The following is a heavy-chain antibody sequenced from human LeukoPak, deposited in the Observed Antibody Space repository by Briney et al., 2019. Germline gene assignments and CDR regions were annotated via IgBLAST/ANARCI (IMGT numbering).Heavy chain of an antibody. D-gene: IGHD6-13*01. V-gene: IGHV3-30-3*01. Sequence: GRSLRLSCAASGFTFSSYAMHWVRQAPGKGLEWVAVISYDGSNKYYADSVKGRFTISRDNAKNSLYLQMNSLRAEDTALYYCAKDGIWIAAAGYFDYWGQGTLVTVSS. CDR2: ISYDGSNK. CDR1: GFTFSSYA. J-gene: IGHJ4*02. CDR3: AKDGIWIAAAGYFDY.